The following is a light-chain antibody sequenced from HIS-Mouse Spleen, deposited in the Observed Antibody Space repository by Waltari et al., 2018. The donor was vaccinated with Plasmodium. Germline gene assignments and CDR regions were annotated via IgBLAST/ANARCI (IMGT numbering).Light chain of an antibody. CDR2: EVS. CDR1: SSDVGCYNY. J-gene: IGLJ2*01. Sequence: QSALTQPASVSGSPGQAITLSCTGTSSDVGCYNYVSWYQQHPGKATKLMIYEVSSRPSGVSNRFAGSKSGNTAFLTISGLQAEDEADYYCRSYTSSSTLVFGGGTKLTVL. CDR3: RSYTSSSTLV. V-gene: IGLV2-14*01.